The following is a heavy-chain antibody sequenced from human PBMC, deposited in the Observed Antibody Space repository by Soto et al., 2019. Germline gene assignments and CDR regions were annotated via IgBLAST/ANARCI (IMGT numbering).Heavy chain of an antibody. CDR2: IRSKAYGGTT. CDR1: GFTFGDYA. J-gene: IGHJ6*03. D-gene: IGHD6-13*01. CDR3: NRAAGKNGYYYMDV. Sequence: AGGSLRLSCTASGFTFGDYAMSWFRQAPGKGLEWVGFIRSKAYGGTTEYAASVKGRFTISRDDSKSIAYLQMNSLKTEDTAVYYCNRAAGKNGYYYMDVWGKGTTVTVSS. V-gene: IGHV3-49*03.